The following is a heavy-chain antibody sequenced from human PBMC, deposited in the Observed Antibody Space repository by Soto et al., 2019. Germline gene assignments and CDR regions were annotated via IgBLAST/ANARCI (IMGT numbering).Heavy chain of an antibody. Sequence: PGESLKISCRVSGYTFTTYWIAWVRQMPGKGLEWMGIIYPGDSETKYSPSFQGQVTMSADKSTSTAYLQWSSLKASDTAMYFCARSDTIFGVITHFDYWGQGTQVTVSS. CDR1: GYTFTTYW. D-gene: IGHD3-3*01. CDR3: ARSDTIFGVITHFDY. CDR2: IYPGDSET. J-gene: IGHJ4*02. V-gene: IGHV5-51*01.